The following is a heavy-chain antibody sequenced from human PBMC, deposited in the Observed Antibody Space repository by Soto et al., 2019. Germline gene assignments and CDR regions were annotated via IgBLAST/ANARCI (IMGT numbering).Heavy chain of an antibody. Sequence: ASVKVSCKASGYTFTSYAMHWVRQAPGQRLEWMGWINAGNGNTKYSQKFQGRVTITRDTSASTAYMDLSSLRSEDTAVYYCAKDYYDSSGYYPPALLFDYWGQGTLVTVSS. CDR2: INAGNGNT. CDR1: GYTFTSYA. J-gene: IGHJ4*02. CDR3: AKDYYDSSGYYPPALLFDY. V-gene: IGHV1-3*01. D-gene: IGHD3-22*01.